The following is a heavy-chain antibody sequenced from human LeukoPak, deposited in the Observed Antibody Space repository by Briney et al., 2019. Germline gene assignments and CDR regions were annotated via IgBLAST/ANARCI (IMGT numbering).Heavy chain of an antibody. D-gene: IGHD6-19*01. CDR2: INHSGST. J-gene: IGHJ4*02. CDR1: GGSFSGDY. V-gene: IGHV4-34*01. CDR3: ARRTISTGWAPDY. Sequence: SETLSLTCAVYGGSFSGDYWSWTRQPPGKGLEWIAEINHSGSTAYNPSLKSRLTISVDTSKSQLSLKLSSVTAADTAVYYCARRTISTGWAPDYWGQGTLVTVSS.